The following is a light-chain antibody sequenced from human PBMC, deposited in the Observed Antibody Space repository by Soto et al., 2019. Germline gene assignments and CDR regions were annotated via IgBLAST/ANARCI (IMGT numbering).Light chain of an antibody. CDR2: QAS. CDR1: QRINKW. J-gene: IGKJ1*01. V-gene: IGKV1-5*03. CDR3: QHYSHYPWT. Sequence: DIKMTQSPSTLSASPGDRVIITCRASQRINKWFAWYQQRPGEAPKLLIYQASHLQSGGPSRFSGSGSDTEFSLTISSLQPADCATYYCQHYSHYPWTFGQGTKVEIK.